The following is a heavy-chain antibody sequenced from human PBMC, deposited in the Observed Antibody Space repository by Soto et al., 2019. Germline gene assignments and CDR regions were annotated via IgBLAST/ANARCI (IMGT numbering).Heavy chain of an antibody. V-gene: IGHV1-18*01. J-gene: IGHJ5*02. Sequence: GASVKVSCKASGYTFTSYGISWVRQAPGQGLEWMGWISAYNGNTNYAQKLQGRVTMTTDTSTSTAYMELRSLRSDDTAVYYCARASSGTGANNWFDPWGQGTLVTVSS. CDR1: GYTFTSYG. D-gene: IGHD1-1*01. CDR2: ISAYNGNT. CDR3: ARASSGTGANNWFDP.